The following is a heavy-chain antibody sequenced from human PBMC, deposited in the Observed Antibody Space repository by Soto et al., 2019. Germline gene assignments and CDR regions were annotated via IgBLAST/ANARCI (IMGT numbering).Heavy chain of an antibody. CDR1: GLNFDDFA. D-gene: IGHD3-3*01. V-gene: IGHV3-9*01. CDR2: ITWNSRVL. Sequence: PGGSLRLSCVGTGLNFDDFAMHWVRQAPGKGLEWVSGITWNSRVLAYADSVKGRFTISRDNARNSLYLQMDSLRDEDTALYYGAIGRYDFWSPYYFGCWGQGTLVTVSS. J-gene: IGHJ4*01. CDR3: AIGRYDFWSPYYFGC.